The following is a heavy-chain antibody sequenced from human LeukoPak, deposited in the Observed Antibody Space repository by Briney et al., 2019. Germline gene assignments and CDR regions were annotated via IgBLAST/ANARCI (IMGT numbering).Heavy chain of an antibody. CDR3: AKEEYYYDSSGYYSVFDY. D-gene: IGHD3-22*01. CDR1: GFTLSSYA. Sequence: WGSLSLSFAGSGFTLSSYAMRWVVQAPGKGMEWVSAISGSGGSTYYADSVTGRFTISRDNSKNTLYLQMNSLRAEDMAVYYCAKEEYYYDSSGYYSVFDYWGQGTLVTVSS. J-gene: IGHJ4*02. CDR2: ISGSGGST. V-gene: IGHV3-23*01.